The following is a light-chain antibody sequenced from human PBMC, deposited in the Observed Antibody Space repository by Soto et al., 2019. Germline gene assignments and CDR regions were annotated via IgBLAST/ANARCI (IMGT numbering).Light chain of an antibody. CDR1: QSVRSSY. CDR3: QQRSNWPSIT. Sequence: EIVLTQSPGTLSLSLGGRATPSCRASQSVRSSYLAWYQQKPGQAPRLLIYGVSNRATGIPARFSGSGSGTDFTLTISSLEPEDFAVYYCQQRSNWPSITFGQGTRLEIK. V-gene: IGKV3-11*01. CDR2: GVS. J-gene: IGKJ5*01.